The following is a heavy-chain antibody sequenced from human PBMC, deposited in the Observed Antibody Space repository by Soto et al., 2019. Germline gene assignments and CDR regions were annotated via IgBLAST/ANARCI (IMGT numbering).Heavy chain of an antibody. CDR1: GGTFSSYA. CDR3: ARDSGGYYDSSGYYPYWFDP. CDR2: IIPIFGTA. D-gene: IGHD3-22*01. Sequence: GASVKVSCKASGGTFSSYAISWVRQAPGQGLEWMGGIIPIFGTANYAQKFQGRVTITADESTSTAYMELSSLRSEDTAVYYCARDSGGYYDSSGYYPYWFDPWGQGTLVTVSS. V-gene: IGHV1-69*13. J-gene: IGHJ5*02.